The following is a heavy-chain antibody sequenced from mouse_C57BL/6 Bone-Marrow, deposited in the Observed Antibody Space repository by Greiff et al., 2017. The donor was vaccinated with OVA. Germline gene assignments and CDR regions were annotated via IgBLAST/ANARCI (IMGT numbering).Heavy chain of an antibody. CDR1: GFTFTDYY. Sequence: EVQRVESGGGLVQPGGSLSLSCAASGFTFTDYYMSWVRQPPGKALEWLGFIRNKANGYTTESSSSVKGRFTISRDNSQSILYLQMNALRAEDGATYYCASNFDVWGTGTTVTVSS. CDR3: ASNFDV. J-gene: IGHJ1*03. V-gene: IGHV7-3*01. CDR2: IRNKANGYTT.